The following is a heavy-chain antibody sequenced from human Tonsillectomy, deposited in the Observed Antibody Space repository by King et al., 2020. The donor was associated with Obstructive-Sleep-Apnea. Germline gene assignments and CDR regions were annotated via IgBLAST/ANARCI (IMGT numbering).Heavy chain of an antibody. CDR1: GGSVSSSGYY. J-gene: IGHJ3*02. V-gene: IGHV4-39*07. Sequence: QLQESGPGLVKPSETLSLTCTVSGGSVSSSGYYWGWIRQPPGKGLEWIGNIHYSGNTYYNASLRSRITISLDTSKNQFSLSLNSVTAADTAVYYCARDPHLYNSAFLDAFDIWGQGAMVTVSS. D-gene: IGHD1-1*01. CDR3: ARDPHLYNSAFLDAFDI. CDR2: IHYSGNT.